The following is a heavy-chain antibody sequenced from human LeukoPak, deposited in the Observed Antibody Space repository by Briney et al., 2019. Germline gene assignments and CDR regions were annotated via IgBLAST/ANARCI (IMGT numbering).Heavy chain of an antibody. CDR1: GFTFSTYE. V-gene: IGHV3-48*03. CDR3: ARDQTVSGAFDC. CDR2: ISGGGSTI. D-gene: IGHD6-19*01. J-gene: IGHJ4*02. Sequence: GGSLRLSCAASGFTFSTYEMNWVRQAPGKGLEWVSYISGGGSTIYYADFVQGRFTISRDNAKNSLYLQIDSLGAEDTAVYYCARDQTVSGAFDCWGQGTLVTVSS.